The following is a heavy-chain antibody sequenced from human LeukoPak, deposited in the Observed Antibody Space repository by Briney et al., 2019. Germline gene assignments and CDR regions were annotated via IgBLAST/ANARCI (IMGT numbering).Heavy chain of an antibody. D-gene: IGHD3-22*01. V-gene: IGHV1-69*13. CDR3: ARTYYYDGSGYEFDY. Sequence: SVKVSCKASGGTFSSYAISWVRQAPGQGLEWMGGIIPIFGTANHAQKFQGRVTITADESTSTAYMELSSLRSEDTAVYYCARTYYYDGSGYEFDYWGQGTLVTVSS. CDR2: IIPIFGTA. CDR1: GGTFSSYA. J-gene: IGHJ4*02.